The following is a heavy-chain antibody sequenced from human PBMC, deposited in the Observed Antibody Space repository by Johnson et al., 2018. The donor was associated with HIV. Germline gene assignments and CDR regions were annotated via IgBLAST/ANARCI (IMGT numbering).Heavy chain of an antibody. CDR3: AKDRRYSSSWYAFDI. V-gene: IGHV3-13*01. D-gene: IGHD6-13*01. Sequence: VQLVESGGGLVQPGGSLRLSCAASGFTFSSYDMHWVRQATGKGLDWVSAIGTAGDTYYPGSVKGRFTISRENAKNSLYLQMNSLRVEDTALYYCAKDRRYSSSWYAFDIWGQGTMVTVSS. CDR2: IGTAGDT. CDR1: GFTFSSYD. J-gene: IGHJ3*02.